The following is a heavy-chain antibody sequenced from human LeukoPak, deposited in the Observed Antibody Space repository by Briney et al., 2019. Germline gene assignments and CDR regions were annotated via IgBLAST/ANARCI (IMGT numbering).Heavy chain of an antibody. CDR3: AGRMGFGELSWFDP. CDR1: SGSFSCYY. Sequence: SETLSLTCAVYSGSFSCYYCSWIRQPPGKRLEWIGEINHSGSTNYNPSLKSRVTISVDTSKNQFSLKLSSVTAADTAVYYCAGRMGFGELSWFDPWGQGTLVTVSS. V-gene: IGHV4-34*01. CDR2: INHSGST. J-gene: IGHJ5*02. D-gene: IGHD3-10*01.